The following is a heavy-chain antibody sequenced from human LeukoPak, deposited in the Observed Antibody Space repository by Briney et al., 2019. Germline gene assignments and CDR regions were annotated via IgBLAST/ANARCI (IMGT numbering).Heavy chain of an antibody. J-gene: IGHJ4*02. CDR3: AKVGVVVVPAARY. CDR2: IRYDGSNK. CDR1: GFTFSSYG. D-gene: IGHD2-2*01. V-gene: IGHV3-30*02. Sequence: GGSLRLSCAASGFTFSSYGMHWVRQAPGKGLEWVAIIRYDGSNKYYADSVKGRFTISRDNSKNTLYLQMNSLRAEDTAVYYCAKVGVVVVPAARYWGQGTLVTVSS.